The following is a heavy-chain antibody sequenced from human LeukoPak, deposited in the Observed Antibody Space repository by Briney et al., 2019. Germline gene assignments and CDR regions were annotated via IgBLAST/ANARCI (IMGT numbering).Heavy chain of an antibody. CDR1: GFSFSKYA. D-gene: IGHD6-19*01. CDR2: IWFDGRQT. CDR3: VKDRTVAGTDARYYFDY. Sequence: PARSLRLSCAASGFSFSKYAMHWVRQAPGKGLEWVAVIWFDGRQTFYADSVKGRLTISRDNSKNTLYLQVNSLRAEDTALYYCVKDRTVAGTDARYYFDYWGQGTLVTVSS. J-gene: IGHJ4*02. V-gene: IGHV3-33*06.